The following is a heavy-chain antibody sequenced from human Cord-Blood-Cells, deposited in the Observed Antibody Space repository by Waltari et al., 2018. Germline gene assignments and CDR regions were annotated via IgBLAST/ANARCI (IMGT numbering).Heavy chain of an antibody. J-gene: IGHJ5*02. V-gene: IGHV1-69*09. CDR2: IIPILSIA. Sequence: QVQLVQSGAEVKKPGSSVKVSCKASGGTFSSYAISWVRQAPGQGLEWMGRIIPILSIANYAQKFQGRVTITADKSTSTAYMELSSLRSEDTAVYYCAVMTTVTNWFDPWGQGTLVTVSS. CDR3: AVMTTVTNWFDP. CDR1: GGTFSSYA. D-gene: IGHD4-4*01.